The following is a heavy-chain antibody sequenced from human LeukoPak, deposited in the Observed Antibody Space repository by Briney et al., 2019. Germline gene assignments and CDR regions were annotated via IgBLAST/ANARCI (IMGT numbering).Heavy chain of an antibody. V-gene: IGHV4-34*01. CDR2: INHSGST. CDR1: GGSFSGYY. Sequence: KPSETLSLTCAVHGGSFSGYYWSWIRQPPGKGLEWIGEINHSGSTHYNPSLKSRVTISVDTSMNQFSLKLTSVTAADTAVYYCARLEVLLYYYYYIDVWDRGTTVTVSS. D-gene: IGHD3-10*01. J-gene: IGHJ6*03. CDR3: ARLEVLLYYYYYIDV.